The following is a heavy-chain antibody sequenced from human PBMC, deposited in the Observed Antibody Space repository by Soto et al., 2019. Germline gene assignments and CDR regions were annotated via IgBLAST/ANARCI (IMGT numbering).Heavy chain of an antibody. CDR2: ISGSNNNI. V-gene: IGHV3-48*03. J-gene: IGHJ4*02. CDR3: ASERLCGADCYFFDN. CDR1: GFTLRNYE. Sequence: EVQLVETGGGSVQPGGSLRLSCAASGFTLRNYEMNWVRQAPGKGLEWISKISGSNNNIYYADSVRGRFTISRDNAKNSLYLHMNSLRAEDTAIYYCASERLCGADCYFFDNWGQGTQVTVSS. D-gene: IGHD2-21*02.